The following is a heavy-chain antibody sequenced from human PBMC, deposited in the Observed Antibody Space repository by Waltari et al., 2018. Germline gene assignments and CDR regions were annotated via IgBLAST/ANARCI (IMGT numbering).Heavy chain of an antibody. Sequence: QVQLVQSGAEVKKPGASVKVSCKASGSTSTGYYIHWVRQSPGQGLEWMGWINPYSGGTEYAPKFQGRITMTRDTSISTAYLDLSRLRSDDTAVYYCARALRPHNWYFDLWGRGTLVTVSS. CDR1: GSTSTGYY. V-gene: IGHV1-2*02. J-gene: IGHJ2*01. CDR3: ARALRPHNWYFDL. CDR2: INPYSGGT.